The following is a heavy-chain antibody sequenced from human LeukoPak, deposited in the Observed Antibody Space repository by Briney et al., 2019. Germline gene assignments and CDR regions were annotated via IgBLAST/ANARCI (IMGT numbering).Heavy chain of an antibody. D-gene: IGHD3-16*01. J-gene: IGHJ3*02. CDR1: GGSISSGGYS. CDR3: ARVGAHDAFDI. CDR2: IYHSGST. V-gene: IGHV4-30-2*01. Sequence: PSETLSLTCAVSGGSISSGGYSWSWIRQPPGKGLEWIGYIYHSGSTYYNPSLKSRVTISVDRSKNQFSLKLSSVTAADTAVYYCARVGAHDAFDIWGQGTMVTVSS.